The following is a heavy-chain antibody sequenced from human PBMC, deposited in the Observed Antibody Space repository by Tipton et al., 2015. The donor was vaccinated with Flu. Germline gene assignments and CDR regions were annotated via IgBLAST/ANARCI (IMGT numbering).Heavy chain of an antibody. J-gene: IGHJ4*02. Sequence: SLRLSCAASGFTVSSNYMSWVRQAPGKGLEWVSVIYSGGSTYYADSVKGRFTISRDNSKNTLYLQMNSLRAEDTAVYYCARDRDGYNPEGGYWGQGTLVTVSS. CDR1: GFTVSSNY. CDR3: ARDRDGYNPEGGY. CDR2: IYSGGST. V-gene: IGHV3-66*01. D-gene: IGHD5-24*01.